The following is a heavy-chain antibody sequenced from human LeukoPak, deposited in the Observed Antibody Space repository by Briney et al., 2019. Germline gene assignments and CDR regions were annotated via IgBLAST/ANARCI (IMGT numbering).Heavy chain of an antibody. CDR1: GFTFTNFA. Sequence: GGSLRLSCAASGFTFTNFAMNWVRQAPGKGLEWVSGVSGSGGRTYYAESVKGRFTISRDNPKNTLYLQMNSLRAEDTALYYCAKDLWSSPDSTNDYWGQGTLVTVSS. CDR3: AKDLWSSPDSTNDY. CDR2: VSGSGGRT. J-gene: IGHJ4*02. V-gene: IGHV3-23*01. D-gene: IGHD2-2*01.